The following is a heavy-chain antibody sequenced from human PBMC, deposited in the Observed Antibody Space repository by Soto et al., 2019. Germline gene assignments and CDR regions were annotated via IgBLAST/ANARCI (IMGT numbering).Heavy chain of an antibody. CDR3: AKDYVLEWLRYYYGMDV. J-gene: IGHJ6*02. CDR1: GFAFSTYG. Sequence: GGSLRLSCAASGFAFSTYGMHWVRQSPGKGLEWVAVISYDGSNKYYTDSVKGRFTISRDNYKNTLFLQMNRLRAEDTAVYHCAKDYVLEWLRYYYGMDVWGQGTTVTVSS. V-gene: IGHV3-30*18. CDR2: ISYDGSNK. D-gene: IGHD3-3*01.